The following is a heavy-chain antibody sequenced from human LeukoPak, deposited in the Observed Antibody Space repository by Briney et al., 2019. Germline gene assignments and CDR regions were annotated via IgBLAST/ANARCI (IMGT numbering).Heavy chain of an antibody. V-gene: IGHV3-74*01. Sequence: PGGSLRLSCAASGFTFNIYWMHWVRQAPGKGLVWVSRINSDGSTTTYADSMKGRFTISRDNAENTLYLQMNSLRAEDTAVYYCARTARSGGYWRDFDYWGQGTLVTVSS. J-gene: IGHJ4*02. CDR2: INSDGSTT. CDR1: GFTFNIYW. D-gene: IGHD3-22*01. CDR3: ARTARSGGYWRDFDY.